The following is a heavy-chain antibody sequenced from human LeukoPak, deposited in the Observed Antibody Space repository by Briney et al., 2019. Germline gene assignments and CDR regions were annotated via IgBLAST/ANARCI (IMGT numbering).Heavy chain of an antibody. V-gene: IGHV1-2*02. CDR3: ARDAVWNYYDSSGYDY. J-gene: IGHJ4*02. D-gene: IGHD3-22*01. CDR2: INPNSGGT. CDR1: GYTFTGYY. Sequence: ASVKVSCTASGYTFTGYYMHWVRQAPGQGLEWMGWINPNSGGTNYAQKFQGRVTMTRDTSISTAYMELSRLRSDDTAVYYCARDAVWNYYDSSGYDYWGQGTLVTVSS.